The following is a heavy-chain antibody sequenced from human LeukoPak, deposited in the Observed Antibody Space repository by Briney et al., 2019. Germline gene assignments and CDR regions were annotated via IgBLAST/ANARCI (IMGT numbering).Heavy chain of an antibody. CDR3: AREGGSYSCPADC. J-gene: IGHJ1*01. CDR1: GGTFSSYA. D-gene: IGHD1-26*01. V-gene: IGHV1-69*13. Sequence: SVKVSCKASGGTFSSYAISGVRQAPGQGLEWMGGIIPFFGTANYAQKFQGRVTITADESTSTAYMELSSLRSEDTAVYYCAREGGSYSCPADCWGQGTLVTVSS. CDR2: IIPFFGTA.